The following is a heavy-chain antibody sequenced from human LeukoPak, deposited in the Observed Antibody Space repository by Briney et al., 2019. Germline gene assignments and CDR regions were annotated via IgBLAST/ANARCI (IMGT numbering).Heavy chain of an antibody. CDR2: IVVGSGNT. CDR3: AREGYCGSASCQRAIYYYYGMDV. V-gene: IGHV1-58*01. D-gene: IGHD2-2*01. Sequence: SVKVSCKASGFTFTSSAVQWVRQARGQRLEWIGWIVVGSGNTNYAQKLQGRVSMTTDTSTNTAYMELRSLRSDDTAVYYCAREGYCGSASCQRAIYYYYGMDVWGQGTTVTVSS. CDR1: GFTFTSSA. J-gene: IGHJ6*02.